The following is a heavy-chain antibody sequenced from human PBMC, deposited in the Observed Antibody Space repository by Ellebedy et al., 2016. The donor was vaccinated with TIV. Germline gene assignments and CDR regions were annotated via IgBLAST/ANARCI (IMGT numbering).Heavy chain of an antibody. V-gene: IGHV4-31*03. J-gene: IGHJ5*02. Sequence: MPSETLSLTCTVSGGSISSGAYYWSWIRQHPGKGLEWIGYIHYTGSTYYNPSLRSRVIISVDKSKNQFSLKLNSVTAADTAVYYCARHVFGVGDYGGNWFDPWGQGTLVTVSS. CDR2: IHYTGST. CDR3: ARHVFGVGDYGGNWFDP. D-gene: IGHD4-23*01. CDR1: GGSISSGAYY.